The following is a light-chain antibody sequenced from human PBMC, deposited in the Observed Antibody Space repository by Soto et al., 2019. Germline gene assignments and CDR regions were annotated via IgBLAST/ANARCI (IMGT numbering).Light chain of an antibody. CDR1: QSVSSNY. CDR3: QQYGSSPYT. J-gene: IGKJ2*01. V-gene: IGKV3-20*01. Sequence: EIVLTQSPGTLSLSPGERATLSCRASQSVSSNYLAWYQQKPGQTPRLLIYGASSRATGIPDRFSGSGSGTDFTLTIIRLEADDFAVYYCQQYGSSPYTFGQGTKLEIK. CDR2: GAS.